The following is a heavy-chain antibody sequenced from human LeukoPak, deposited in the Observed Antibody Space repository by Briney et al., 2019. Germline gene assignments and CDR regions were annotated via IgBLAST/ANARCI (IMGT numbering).Heavy chain of an antibody. CDR2: IYYSGST. Sequence: SETLSLTCTVSGGSISKYYWSWIRQPPGKGLEWIGYIYYSGSTKYNPSLKSRVTISVDTSKNQFSLNLSSVTAADTAVYYCARQLWTGYDYSAFDFWGQGTMVTVSS. CDR1: GGSISKYY. J-gene: IGHJ3*01. CDR3: ARQLWTGYDYSAFDF. V-gene: IGHV4-59*08. D-gene: IGHD5-12*01.